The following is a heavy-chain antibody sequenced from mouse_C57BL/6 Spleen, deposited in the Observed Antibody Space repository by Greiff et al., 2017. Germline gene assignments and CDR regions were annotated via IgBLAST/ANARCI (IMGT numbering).Heavy chain of an antibody. CDR1: GYTFTDYE. Sequence: VQLQQSGAELVRPGASVTLSCKASGYTFTDYEMHWVKQTPVHGLEWIGAIDPETGGTAYNQKFKGKAILTADKSSSTAYMELRSLTSEDSAVYYCTRRGLYVMDYWGQGTSVTVSA. CDR2: IDPETGGT. CDR3: TRRGLYVMDY. J-gene: IGHJ4*01. D-gene: IGHD3-3*01. V-gene: IGHV1-15*01.